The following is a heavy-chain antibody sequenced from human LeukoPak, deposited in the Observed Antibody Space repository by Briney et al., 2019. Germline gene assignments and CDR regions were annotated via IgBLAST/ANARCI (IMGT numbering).Heavy chain of an antibody. Sequence: SETLSLTCAVYGGSFSGYYWSWIRQPPGKGLEWIGEINHSGSTNYNPSLQSRVTMSVDTSKNQFSLKLNSVTAADMAVYFCARLDKHTGSWLPDYWGQGTLVTVSS. CDR1: GGSFSGYY. CDR2: INHSGST. CDR3: ARLDKHTGSWLPDY. J-gene: IGHJ4*02. D-gene: IGHD6-13*01. V-gene: IGHV4-34*01.